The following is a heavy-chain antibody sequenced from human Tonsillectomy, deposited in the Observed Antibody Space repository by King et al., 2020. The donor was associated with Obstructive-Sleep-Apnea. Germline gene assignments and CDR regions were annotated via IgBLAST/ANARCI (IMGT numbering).Heavy chain of an antibody. J-gene: IGHJ4*02. V-gene: IGHV3-23*04. CDR3: AKIMITFGGVIGYFDY. CDR2: ISGSGGST. Sequence: VQLVESGGGLVQPGGSLRLSCAASGFTFSSYAMSWVRQAPGKGLEWVSAISGSGGSTYYADSVKGRFTISRDNSKNTLYLQMTSLRAEDTAVYYCAKIMITFGGVIGYFDYWGQGTLVTVSS. CDR1: GFTFSSYA. D-gene: IGHD3-16*02.